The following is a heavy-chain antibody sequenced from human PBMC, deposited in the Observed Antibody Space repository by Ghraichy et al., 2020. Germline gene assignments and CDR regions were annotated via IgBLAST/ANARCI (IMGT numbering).Heavy chain of an antibody. D-gene: IGHD3-16*01. CDR1: GFTFSSYS. CDR2: ISSSSSTI. CDR3: ARDLDRVGYMITFGGVPFDY. Sequence: GGSLRLSCAASGFTFSSYSMNWVRQAPGKGLEWVSYISSSSSTIYYADSVKGRFTISRDNAKNSLYLQMNSLRDEDTAVYYCARDLDRVGYMITFGGVPFDYWGQGTLVTVSS. V-gene: IGHV3-48*02. J-gene: IGHJ4*02.